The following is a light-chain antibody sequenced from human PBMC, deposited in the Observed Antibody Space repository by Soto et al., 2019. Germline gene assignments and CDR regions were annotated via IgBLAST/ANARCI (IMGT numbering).Light chain of an antibody. J-gene: IGKJ2*01. V-gene: IGKV3-20*01. CDR3: QRYGSSPMYT. Sequence: EIVLTQSPGTLSLSPGERATLSCRASQSVSSSYLAWYQHKPGQAPRLLIYGASSRATGIPDRFSGSGSGTDFTLTISRLEPEDFAVYYCQRYGSSPMYTFGQGTKLEIK. CDR2: GAS. CDR1: QSVSSSY.